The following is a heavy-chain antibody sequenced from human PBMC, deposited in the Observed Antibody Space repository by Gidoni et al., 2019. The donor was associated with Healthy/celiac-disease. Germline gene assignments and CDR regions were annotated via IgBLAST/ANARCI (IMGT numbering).Heavy chain of an antibody. J-gene: IGHJ4*02. CDR3: AKDRYYYGSGSFY. CDR2: ISGSGGST. V-gene: IGHV3-23*01. D-gene: IGHD3-10*01. CDR1: GFTFSSYA. Sequence: EVQLLESVGGLVQPGGSLRLSCSASGFTFSSYAMSWVRQAPGKGLEWVSAISGSGGSTYYADSVKGRFTISRDNSKNTLYLQMNSLRAEDTAVYYCAKDRYYYGSGSFYWGQGTLVTISS.